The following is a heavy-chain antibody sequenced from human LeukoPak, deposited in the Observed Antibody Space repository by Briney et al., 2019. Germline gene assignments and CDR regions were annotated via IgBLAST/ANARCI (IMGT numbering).Heavy chain of an antibody. Sequence: GGSLRLSCSASGITLSNYAMTWVRQAPGKGLVWVSSIRDTGGTPYYADSVKGRFTISRDNSNNILYLQMDSLRADDTAVYYCAKSLYSNSGYYPYYFDYWGQGTLVTVSA. D-gene: IGHD3-22*01. CDR3: AKSLYSNSGYYPYYFDY. V-gene: IGHV3-23*01. J-gene: IGHJ4*02. CDR1: GITLSNYA. CDR2: IRDTGGTP.